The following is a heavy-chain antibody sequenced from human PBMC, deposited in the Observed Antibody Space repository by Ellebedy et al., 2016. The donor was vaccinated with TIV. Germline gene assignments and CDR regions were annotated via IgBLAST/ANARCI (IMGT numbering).Heavy chain of an antibody. CDR3: ARDRCSGGSCYFDAFDV. CDR1: GFTFSSYA. Sequence: GESLKISXAASGFTFSSYAMSWVRQAPGKGLEWVSAISGSGGSTYYADSVKGRFTISRDNAKNSLYLQMSSLRAEDTAVYYCARDRCSGGSCYFDAFDVWGQGTMVTVSS. J-gene: IGHJ3*01. CDR2: ISGSGGST. D-gene: IGHD2-15*01. V-gene: IGHV3-23*01.